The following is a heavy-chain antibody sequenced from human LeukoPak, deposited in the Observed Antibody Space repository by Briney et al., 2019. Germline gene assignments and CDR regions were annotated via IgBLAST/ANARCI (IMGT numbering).Heavy chain of an antibody. CDR1: GFTFSSYW. CDR3: ARDFIVLVPAGAFDI. D-gene: IGHD2-2*01. J-gene: IGHJ3*02. V-gene: IGHV3-7*01. Sequence: GGSLRLSCAASGFTFSSYWMSWVRQAPGRGLEWVANIKEDGSEKYYVDSVKGRFTISRGNAKNSLYLQMNSLRAEDTAVYYCARDFIVLVPAGAFDIWGQGTMVTVSS. CDR2: IKEDGSEK.